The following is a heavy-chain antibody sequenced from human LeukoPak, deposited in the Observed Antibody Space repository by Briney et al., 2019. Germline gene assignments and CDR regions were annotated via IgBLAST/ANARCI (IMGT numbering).Heavy chain of an antibody. CDR2: IKEDGSEK. Sequence: GGSLRLSCAASGFTFSSYAMSWVRQAPGKGLEWVADIKEDGSEKYYVDSVKGRFTISRDNAKNSLYLQMNSLRAEDTAVYYCALTPDYYGSGSFDYWGQGTLVTVSS. CDR3: ALTPDYYGSGSFDY. V-gene: IGHV3-7*01. D-gene: IGHD3-10*01. J-gene: IGHJ4*02. CDR1: GFTFSSYA.